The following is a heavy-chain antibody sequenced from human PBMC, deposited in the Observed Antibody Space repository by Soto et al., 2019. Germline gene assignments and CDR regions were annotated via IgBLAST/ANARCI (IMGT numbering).Heavy chain of an antibody. CDR1: GFYVTLHQ. CDR3: ARAGWARDFGWPYFDS. J-gene: IGHJ4*02. CDR2: IGSSXSSK. Sequence: PGGSRRLSCAACGFYVTLHQMNWVRQAPGKGLERISYIGSSXSSKPYSHHVQGRFTIRRDNTKDSLYLEMNSLKGDDTVIYYCARAGWARDFGWPYFDSGGQGAPVTVSS. D-gene: IGHD6-19*01. V-gene: IGHV3-48*03.